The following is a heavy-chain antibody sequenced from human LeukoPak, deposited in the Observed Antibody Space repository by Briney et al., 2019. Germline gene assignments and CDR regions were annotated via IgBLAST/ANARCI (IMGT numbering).Heavy chain of an antibody. CDR1: GYTFTDYY. V-gene: IGHV1-2*06. Sequence: ASVKVSCKASGYTFTDYYIHWVRQAPGQGLEWMGRINPNSGGTNYAQKFQGRVTMTRDTSISTAYMELSRLSSDDTAVYYCATSRDRIAAAGRDEFDYWGQGTLVTVSS. D-gene: IGHD6-13*01. CDR2: INPNSGGT. CDR3: ATSRDRIAAAGRDEFDY. J-gene: IGHJ4*02.